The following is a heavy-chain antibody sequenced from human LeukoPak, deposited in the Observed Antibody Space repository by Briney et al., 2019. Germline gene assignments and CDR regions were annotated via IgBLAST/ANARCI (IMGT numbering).Heavy chain of an antibody. CDR3: ARTSASYYYYMDV. CDR2: VYFTGTT. V-gene: IGHV4-59*01. D-gene: IGHD3-3*01. J-gene: IGHJ6*03. CDR1: GGSISSYF. Sequence: SETLSLTCSVSGGSISSYFWSWIRQPPGKGLEWIGYVYFTGTTNYNPSLKSRVTISIDKSRKQLSLKLNSVTTADTAVYYCARTSASYYYYMDVWGNGTTVTISS.